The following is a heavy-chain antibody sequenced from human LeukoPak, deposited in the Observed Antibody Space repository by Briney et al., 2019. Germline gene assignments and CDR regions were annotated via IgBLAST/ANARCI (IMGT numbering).Heavy chain of an antibody. CDR2: IKTDGSSI. Sequence: GGSLRLSCAASGFTFSSYWMHWVRQAPGKGLVWVPRIKTDGSSISYADSVKGRFTISRDNAKNTMYLQMNSLRVEDTAVYYCARDFMYSISCTGCWGQGTLVTVSS. CDR3: ARDFMYSISCTGC. J-gene: IGHJ4*02. CDR1: GFTFSSYW. V-gene: IGHV3-74*01. D-gene: IGHD6-13*01.